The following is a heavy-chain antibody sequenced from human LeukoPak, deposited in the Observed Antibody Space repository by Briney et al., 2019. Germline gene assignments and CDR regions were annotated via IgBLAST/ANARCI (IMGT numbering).Heavy chain of an antibody. CDR1: GGSISSSSYS. CDR3: ARQELRFLEWLRYFDY. J-gene: IGHJ4*02. V-gene: IGHV4-39*01. D-gene: IGHD3-3*01. CDR2: IYYSGST. Sequence: SETLSLTCTVSGGSISSSSYSWGWIRQPPGKGLEWIGSIYYSGSTYYNPSLKSRVTISVDTSKNQFSLKLSSVTAADTAVCYCARQELRFLEWLRYFDYWGQGTLVTVSS.